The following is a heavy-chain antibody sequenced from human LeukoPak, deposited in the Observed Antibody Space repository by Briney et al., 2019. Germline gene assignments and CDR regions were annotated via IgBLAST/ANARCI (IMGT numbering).Heavy chain of an antibody. CDR2: INHSGST. J-gene: IGHJ6*02. CDR1: GGSISSSSYY. D-gene: IGHD1-20*01. V-gene: IGHV4-39*07. Sequence: PSETLSLTCTVSGGSISSSSYYWGWIRQPPGTGLEWIGEINHSGSTNYNPSLKSRVTISVDTSKNQFSLKLSSVTAADTAVYYCARGPLHNWNGLSYRYYYYYGMDVWGQGTTVTVSS. CDR3: ARGPLHNWNGLSYRYYYYYGMDV.